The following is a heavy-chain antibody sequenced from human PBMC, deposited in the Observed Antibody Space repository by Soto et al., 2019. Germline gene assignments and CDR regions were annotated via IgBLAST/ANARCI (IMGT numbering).Heavy chain of an antibody. CDR2: ISGSGGST. V-gene: IGHV3-23*01. CDR3: AKDAYPKYYYYYMDV. Sequence: GGSLRLSSAASGFNFGSYAMSWVRQAPGKGLEWVSAISGSGGSTYYADSVKGRFTISRDNSKNTLYLQMNSLRAEDTAVYYCAKDAYPKYYYYYMDVWGKGTTVTVSS. CDR1: GFNFGSYA. J-gene: IGHJ6*03.